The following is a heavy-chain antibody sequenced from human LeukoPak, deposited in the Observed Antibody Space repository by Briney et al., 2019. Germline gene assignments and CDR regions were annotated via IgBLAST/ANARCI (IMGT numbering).Heavy chain of an antibody. CDR1: GFTFSIYT. D-gene: IGHD1-26*01. CDR3: ARNSGSYFDY. J-gene: IGHJ4*02. CDR2: IYYSGST. V-gene: IGHV4-39*07. Sequence: PGGSLRLSCAASGFTFSIYTMNWVRQPPGKGLEWIGSIYYSGSTYYNPSLKSRVTISVDTSKNQFSLKLSSVTAADTAVYYCARNSGSYFDYWGQGTLVTVSS.